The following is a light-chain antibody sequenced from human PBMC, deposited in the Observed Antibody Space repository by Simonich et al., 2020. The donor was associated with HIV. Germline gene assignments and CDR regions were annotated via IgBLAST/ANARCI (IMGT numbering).Light chain of an antibody. V-gene: IGLV2-14*02. J-gene: IGLJ3*02. Sequence: QSALTQPSSVSGSPGQSITISCTGTNSDVGNYNLVSWYQQHPGKAPKLIIYEGTKRPSGVSNRFSGSKSGNTASLTISGLQAEDEADYYCSSYTSSSTVVFGGETKLTVL. CDR2: EGT. CDR1: NSDVGNYNL. CDR3: SSYTSSSTVV.